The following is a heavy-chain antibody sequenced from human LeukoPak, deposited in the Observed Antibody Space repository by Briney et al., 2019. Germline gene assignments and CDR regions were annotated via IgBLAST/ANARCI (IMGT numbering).Heavy chain of an antibody. D-gene: IGHD4-11*01. CDR1: GGTFSSYA. V-gene: IGHV1-69*05. J-gene: IGHJ5*02. CDR2: IIPIFGTA. CDR3: ATTPPRQFTVTTSHWFDP. Sequence: ASVKVSCKASGGTFSSYAISWVRQAPGQGLEWMGGIIPIFGTANYAQKFQGRVTITTDESTSTASMELRSLRSEDTAVYYCATTPPRQFTVTTSHWFDPWGQGTLVTVSS.